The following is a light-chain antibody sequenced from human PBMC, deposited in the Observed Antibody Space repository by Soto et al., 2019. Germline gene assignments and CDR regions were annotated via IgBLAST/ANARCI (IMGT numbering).Light chain of an antibody. CDR2: AAS. Sequence: DIQMTQSPSSLSASVGDRVTITCRASQGIGNDVTWYQHKLGEAPKRLVTAASILRSGVPSRFSGSGSGTEFTLTISSVQPEDLATYYCRQHNSGPFTFGGGTKVEIE. J-gene: IGKJ4*01. CDR3: RQHNSGPFT. V-gene: IGKV1-17*01. CDR1: QGIGND.